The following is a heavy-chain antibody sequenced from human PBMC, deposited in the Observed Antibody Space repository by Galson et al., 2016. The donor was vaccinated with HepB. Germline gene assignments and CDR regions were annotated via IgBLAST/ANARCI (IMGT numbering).Heavy chain of an antibody. V-gene: IGHV3-30*18. Sequence: SLRLSCAASGFTFSQRGMHWVRQAPGKGLEWVAADSMDGRRKFYADSVKGRFTISRDNSNNMLFLQMSSLRVDDTAVYYCAKRQEYCPPVGCSVDSWGQGTLVSVSS. J-gene: IGHJ4*02. CDR3: AKRQEYCPPVGCSVDS. CDR1: GFTFSQRG. D-gene: IGHD2/OR15-2a*01. CDR2: DSMDGRRK.